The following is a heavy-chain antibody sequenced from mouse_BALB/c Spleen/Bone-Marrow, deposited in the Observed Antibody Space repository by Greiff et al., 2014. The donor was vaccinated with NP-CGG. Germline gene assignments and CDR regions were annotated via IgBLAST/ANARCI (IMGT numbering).Heavy chain of an antibody. CDR2: INPNTGFT. J-gene: IGHJ2*01. CDR3: ARSLLRLRIDSDY. Sequence: QVQLQQPGAELAKPGASVKVSCRASGYTFTDYWMHWVKQRPGQGLEWIGYINPNTGFTEYDQKFKDKATLTADKSSSTAYMQLSSLTSEDSAVFYCARSLLRLRIDSDYWGQGTTLTVSS. V-gene: IGHV1-7*01. CDR1: GYTFTDYW. D-gene: IGHD1-2*01.